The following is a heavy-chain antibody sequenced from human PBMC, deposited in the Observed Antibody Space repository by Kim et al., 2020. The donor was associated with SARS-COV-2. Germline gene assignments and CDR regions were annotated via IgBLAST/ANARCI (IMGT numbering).Heavy chain of an antibody. V-gene: IGHV3-23*01. CDR2: ISGSGGST. Sequence: GGSLRLSCAASGFTFSSYAMSWVRQAPGKGLEWVSAISGSGGSTYYADSVKGRFTISRDNSKNTLYLQMNSLRAEDTAVYYCAKDLSVAGVGFGELLRGLTRWGYWGQGTLVTVSS. CDR1: GFTFSSYA. CDR3: AKDLSVAGVGFGELLRGLTRWGY. D-gene: IGHD3-10*01. J-gene: IGHJ4*02.